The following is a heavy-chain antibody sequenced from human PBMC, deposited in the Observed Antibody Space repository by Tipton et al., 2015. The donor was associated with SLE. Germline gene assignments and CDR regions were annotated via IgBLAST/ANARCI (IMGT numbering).Heavy chain of an antibody. D-gene: IGHD6-13*01. CDR3: AKASPRRYSSSWYEGDAFDI. J-gene: IGHJ3*02. CDR1: GFTVSSHY. CDR2: ISYDGSNK. V-gene: IGHV3-30*18. Sequence: SLRLSCAASGFTVSSHYMSWVRQAPGKGLEWVAVISYDGSNKYYADSVKGRFTISRDNSKNTLYLQMNNLRAEDTAVYYCAKASPRRYSSSWYEGDAFDIWGQGTMVTVSS.